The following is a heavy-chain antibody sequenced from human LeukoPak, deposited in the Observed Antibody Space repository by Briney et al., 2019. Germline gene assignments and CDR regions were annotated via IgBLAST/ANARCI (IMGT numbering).Heavy chain of an antibody. CDR3: AREYSYGPGKGTIDY. D-gene: IGHD5-18*01. J-gene: IGHJ4*02. V-gene: IGHV4-4*07. CDR2: IYTSGST. Sequence: SETLSLTCTVSGGSISSYYWSWIRQPAGKGLEWIGRIYTSGSTNYNPSLKSRVTMSVDTSKNQYSLKLSSVTAADTAVYYCAREYSYGPGKGTIDYWGQGTLVTVSS. CDR1: GGSISSYY.